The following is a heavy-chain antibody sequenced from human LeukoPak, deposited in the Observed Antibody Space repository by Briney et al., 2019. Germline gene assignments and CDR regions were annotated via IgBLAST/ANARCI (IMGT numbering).Heavy chain of an antibody. D-gene: IGHD1-20*01. CDR1: GYTFTSYG. CDR2: ISAYKGNT. J-gene: IGHJ4*02. CDR3: ARMSNGITGYGRFYYFDY. V-gene: IGHV1-18*01. Sequence: PGASVKVTCKASGYTFTSYGISWVRHAPGQGREWMGWISAYKGNTNYAQKLQGRVTMTTDTSTSTAYMELRSLRSDDTAVYYCARMSNGITGYGRFYYFDYWGQGTLVPVSS.